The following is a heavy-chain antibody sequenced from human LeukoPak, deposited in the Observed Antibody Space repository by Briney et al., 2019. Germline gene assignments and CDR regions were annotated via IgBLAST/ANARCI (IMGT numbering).Heavy chain of an antibody. CDR3: ARDLGGSYYYGMDV. Sequence: GASVTVSCTASGYTFTSYDINWVRQATGQGLEWMGWMNPNSGNTGYAQKFQGRVTMTRNTSISTAYMELSSLRSDDTAVYYCARDLGGSYYYGMDVWGQGTTVTVSS. D-gene: IGHD2-15*01. V-gene: IGHV1-8*01. CDR1: GYTFTSYD. J-gene: IGHJ6*02. CDR2: MNPNSGNT.